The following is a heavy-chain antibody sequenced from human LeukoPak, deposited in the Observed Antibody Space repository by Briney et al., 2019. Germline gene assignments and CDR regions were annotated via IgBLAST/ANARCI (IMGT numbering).Heavy chain of an antibody. V-gene: IGHV4-39*07. Sequence: SETLSLTCTVSGGSISSSNYYWGWIRQPPGKGLEWIGGIYYNVSIYYNPSLKSRVTISVDTSNNQFSLKLSSVTAADTAVYYCARDLVVVAATAYYYYYMDVWGKGTTVTISS. J-gene: IGHJ6*03. D-gene: IGHD2-15*01. CDR1: GGSISSSNYY. CDR3: ARDLVVVAATAYYYYYMDV. CDR2: IYYNVSI.